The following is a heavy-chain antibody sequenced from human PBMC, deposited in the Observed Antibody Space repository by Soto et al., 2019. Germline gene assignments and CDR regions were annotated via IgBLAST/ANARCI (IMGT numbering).Heavy chain of an antibody. V-gene: IGHV1-69*13. D-gene: IGHD3-16*02. CDR3: ARVGIRRVPANLGGGYHFQGLDV. J-gene: IGHJ6*02. Sequence: GASVKVSCKASGDNFINYSFSWMRQALGQGLGWLGGIVPMSGGPNFADKFHDRLIIIADASAGTVTMPLSSLTSDDTAVYYCARVGIRRVPANLGGGYHFQGLDVWGQGTTVTVSS. CDR1: GDNFINYS. CDR2: IVPMSGGP.